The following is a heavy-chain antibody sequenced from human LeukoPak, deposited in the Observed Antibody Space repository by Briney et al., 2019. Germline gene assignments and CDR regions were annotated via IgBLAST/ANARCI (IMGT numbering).Heavy chain of an antibody. D-gene: IGHD3-22*01. J-gene: IGHJ3*02. CDR3: ARALGSVVVMGMDAFDI. Sequence: GASVKVSCKASGYTFTSYGISWVRRAPGQGLERMGWISAYNGNTNYAQKLQGRVTMTTDTSTSTAYMELRSLRSDDTAVYYCARALGSVVVMGMDAFDIWGQGTMVTVSS. V-gene: IGHV1-18*01. CDR2: ISAYNGNT. CDR1: GYTFTSYG.